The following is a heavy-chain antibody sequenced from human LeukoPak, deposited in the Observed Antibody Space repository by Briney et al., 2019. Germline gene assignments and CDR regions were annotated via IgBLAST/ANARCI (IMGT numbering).Heavy chain of an antibody. Sequence: PSETLSLTCTVSGGSISSYYWSWIRQPPGKGLEWIGYIYYSGSTNYNPSLKSRVTISVDTSKNQFSLKLSSVTAADTAVYYCARDLGIAAHSIDYWGQGTLVTVSS. CDR3: ARDLGIAAHSIDY. CDR1: GGSISSYY. J-gene: IGHJ4*02. V-gene: IGHV4-59*01. D-gene: IGHD6-6*01. CDR2: IYYSGST.